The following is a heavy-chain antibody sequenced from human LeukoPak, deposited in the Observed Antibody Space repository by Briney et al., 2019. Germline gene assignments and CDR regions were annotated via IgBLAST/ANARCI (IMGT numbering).Heavy chain of an antibody. D-gene: IGHD1-26*01. CDR1: GGSISSSSYY. J-gene: IGHJ3*02. CDR2: IYCSGST. CDR3: ARLGISGSYYRSAFDI. Sequence: KPSETLPLTCTVSGGSISSSSYYWGWIRQPPGKGLEWIGSIYCSGSTYYNPSLKSRVTISVDTSKNQFSLKLSSVTAADTAVYYCARLGISGSYYRSAFDIWGQGTMVTVSS. V-gene: IGHV4-39*01.